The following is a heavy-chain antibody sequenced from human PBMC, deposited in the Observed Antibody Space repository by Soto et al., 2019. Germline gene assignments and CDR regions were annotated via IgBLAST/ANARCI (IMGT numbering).Heavy chain of an antibody. D-gene: IGHD6-13*01. V-gene: IGHV3-66*01. CDR2: IYSGGST. CDR1: GFTVSSNY. CDR3: ARVPAAGIFDY. Sequence: PGGSLRLSWAASGFTVSSNYMSWVRQAPGKGLEWVSVIYSGGSTYYADSVKGRFTISRDNSKNTLYLQMNSLRAEDTAMYYCARVPAAGIFDYWGQGTPVTVSS. J-gene: IGHJ4*02.